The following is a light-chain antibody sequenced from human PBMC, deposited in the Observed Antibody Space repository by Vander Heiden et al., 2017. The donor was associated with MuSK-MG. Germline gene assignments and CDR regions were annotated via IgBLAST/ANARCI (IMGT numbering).Light chain of an antibody. Sequence: EIVLTQSPGTLSLSPGERATLSCRASQSVSSSYLAWYQQKPGQGPRLRIYGASSRATGIPDRFSGSGSGTDFTLTISRLEPEDFAVYYCQQYGSLFGQGTKVEIK. CDR2: GAS. CDR1: QSVSSSY. V-gene: IGKV3-20*01. CDR3: QQYGSL. J-gene: IGKJ1*01.